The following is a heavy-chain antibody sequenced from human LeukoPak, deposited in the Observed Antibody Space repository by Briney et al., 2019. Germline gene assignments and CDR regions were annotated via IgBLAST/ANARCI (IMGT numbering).Heavy chain of an antibody. CDR1: GLTFSSSW. D-gene: IGHD6-13*01. CDR3: AKDPGLGAADDY. J-gene: IGHJ4*02. V-gene: IGHV3-74*03. Sequence: GGSLRLACAASGLTFSSSWMHWVRQAPGKGLFWVSRISNDGRSTTYADSVKGRFTISRDNSKNTLYLQMNSLRAEDTAVYYCAKDPGLGAADDYWGQGTLVTVSS. CDR2: ISNDGRST.